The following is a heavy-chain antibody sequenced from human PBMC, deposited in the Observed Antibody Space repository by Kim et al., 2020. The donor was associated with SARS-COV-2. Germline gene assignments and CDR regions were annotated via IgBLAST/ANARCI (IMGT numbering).Heavy chain of an antibody. CDR2: IYDGGGT. CDR3: ARSGYYGHRCFDL. CDR1: AFTVSNNY. J-gene: IGHJ2*01. Sequence: GGSLRLSCVTSAFTVSNNYVNWVRQAPGKGLEWVSVIYDGGGTDYADSVRGRFTISRDSSKNTVYLQMNGLRAEDTAVYYCARSGYYGHRCFDLWGRGT. V-gene: IGHV3-53*01. D-gene: IGHD5-12*01.